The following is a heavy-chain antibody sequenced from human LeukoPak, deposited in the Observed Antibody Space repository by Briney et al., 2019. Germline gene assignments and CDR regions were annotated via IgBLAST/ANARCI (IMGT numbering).Heavy chain of an antibody. CDR1: GW. V-gene: IGHV3-74*01. Sequence: PGGSLRLSCAGSGWMHWVRQVPGKGLVWVSGINGLGTAAYYADSVKGRFTISRDNSKNTVSLQMNSLRAEDTAVYYCASVFDSWGQGFLVTVSS. CDR3: ASVFDS. J-gene: IGHJ4*02. CDR2: INGLGTAA.